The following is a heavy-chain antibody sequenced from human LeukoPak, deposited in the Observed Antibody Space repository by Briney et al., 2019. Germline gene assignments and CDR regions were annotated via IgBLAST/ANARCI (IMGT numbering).Heavy chain of an antibody. CDR1: GFSFSIYT. CDR3: ARGYGSCGSCYNLDY. CDR2: ISSGSSTI. D-gene: IGHD2-15*01. Sequence: TGGSLRLSCAASGFSFSIYTMNWVRQAPGKGLEWPSYISSGSSTIYYADSVKGRFTISRDNAKNSLYLQMNILRAEDTAVYYCARGYGSCGSCYNLDYWGQGTLVTVSS. J-gene: IGHJ4*02. V-gene: IGHV3-48*01.